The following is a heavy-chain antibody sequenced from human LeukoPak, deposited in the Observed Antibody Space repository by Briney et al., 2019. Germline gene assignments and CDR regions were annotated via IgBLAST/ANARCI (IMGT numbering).Heavy chain of an antibody. CDR3: ARGGADILTGYSYYFDY. J-gene: IGHJ4*02. D-gene: IGHD3-9*01. Sequence: SETLSLTCTVSGGSISSGGYYWSWIRQPPGKGLEWIGYIYHSGSTYYNPSLKSRVTISVDRSKNQFSLKLSSVTAADTAVYYCARGGADILTGYSYYFDYWGQGTLVTVSS. CDR2: IYHSGST. V-gene: IGHV4-30-2*01. CDR1: GGSISSGGYY.